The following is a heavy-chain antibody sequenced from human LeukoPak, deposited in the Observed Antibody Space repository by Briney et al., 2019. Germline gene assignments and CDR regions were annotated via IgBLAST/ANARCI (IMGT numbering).Heavy chain of an antibody. V-gene: IGHV4-34*01. J-gene: IGHJ6*04. CDR2: INPRGST. CDR3: ARGLRQGSAWSWGPEEKSYQYMDV. CDR1: GGSFSSHY. Sequence: PSETLSLTCGVSGGSFSSHYWTWIRQPPGKGLEWIGEINPRGSTNYNPSLESRVTVSADTSRNQLSLSLTSVTAADSAVYFCARGLRQGSAWSWGPEEKSYQYMDVWGTGTTVIVSS. D-gene: IGHD6-19*01.